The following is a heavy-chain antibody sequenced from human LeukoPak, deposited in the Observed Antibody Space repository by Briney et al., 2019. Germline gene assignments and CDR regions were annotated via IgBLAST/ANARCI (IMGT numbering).Heavy chain of an antibody. CDR3: ARSIIYYYGSGSYYNRNSYYFDY. J-gene: IGHJ4*02. D-gene: IGHD3-10*01. CDR2: IYYSGST. CDR1: GGSISSSSYY. Sequence: SETLSLTCTVTGGSISSSSYYWGWIRQPPGKGLEWIGSIYYSGSTYYNPSLKSRGTISVDTSKNQFSLKLSSVTAADTAVYYCARSIIYYYGSGSYYNRNSYYFDYWGQGTLVTVSS. V-gene: IGHV4-39*07.